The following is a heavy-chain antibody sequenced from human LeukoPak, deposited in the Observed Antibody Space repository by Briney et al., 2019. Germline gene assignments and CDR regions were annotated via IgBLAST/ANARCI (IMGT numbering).Heavy chain of an antibody. Sequence: ASVKVSCKASGYTFTSYAMNWVRQAPGQRLEWMGWINAGNGNTKYSQEIQGRVTITRDTSASTAYMELSSLRSEDMAVYYCAREREDSSSWYAVYYFDYWGQGTLVTVSS. CDR3: AREREDSSSWYAVYYFDY. D-gene: IGHD6-13*01. CDR2: INAGNGNT. V-gene: IGHV1-3*03. CDR1: GYTFTSYA. J-gene: IGHJ4*02.